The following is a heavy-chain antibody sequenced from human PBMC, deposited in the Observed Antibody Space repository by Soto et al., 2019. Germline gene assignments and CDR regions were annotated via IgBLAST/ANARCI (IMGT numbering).Heavy chain of an antibody. J-gene: IGHJ6*02. Sequence: SETLSLTCTVSGGSISSYYWSWIRQPPGKGLEWIGYIYYSGSTNYNPSLKSRVTISVDTSKNQFSLKLSSVTAADTAVYYCARGHYDGSGSYYNYYYYYGMDVWGQGTTVTVSS. V-gene: IGHV4-59*01. CDR2: IYYSGST. D-gene: IGHD3-10*01. CDR3: ARGHYDGSGSYYNYYYYYGMDV. CDR1: GGSISSYY.